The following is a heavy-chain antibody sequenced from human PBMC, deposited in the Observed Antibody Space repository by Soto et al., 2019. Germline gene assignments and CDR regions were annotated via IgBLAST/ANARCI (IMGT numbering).Heavy chain of an antibody. J-gene: IGHJ3*02. CDR2: IWYDGNTI. CDR3: ARGGGYESALAFDI. CDR1: GFTFISYG. Sequence: GGSLRLSCAASGFTFISYGVHFVRQAPGKGLEWVAGIWYDGNTIYYADSVKGRFTISREDSKNTLYLQMNILRAEDTAVYYCARGGGYESALAFDIWGQGTVVTVSS. D-gene: IGHD5-12*01. V-gene: IGHV3-33*01.